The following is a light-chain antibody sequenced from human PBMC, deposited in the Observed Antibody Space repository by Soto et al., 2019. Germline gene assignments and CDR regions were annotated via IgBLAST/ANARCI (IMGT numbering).Light chain of an antibody. CDR3: PHYDSSPT. CDR1: QILPSSY. Sequence: EIVLTQSPGTLSLAPEERATLSCRASQILPSSYLAWYQQKPGQAPTLLIYGASSRATGIPNRFFGSGSGTDFILTISSLEPEDFAVYYCPHYDSSPTFGGGTKVEIK. V-gene: IGKV3-20*01. J-gene: IGKJ4*01. CDR2: GAS.